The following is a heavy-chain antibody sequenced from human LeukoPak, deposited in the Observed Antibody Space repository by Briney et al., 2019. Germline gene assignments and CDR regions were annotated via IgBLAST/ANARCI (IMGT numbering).Heavy chain of an antibody. J-gene: IGHJ6*04. D-gene: IGHD3-9*01. V-gene: IGHV4-4*02. CDR1: GGFISSNNW. CDR3: ARKGPYYNSLTGYYKNGLDV. Sequence: SGTLSLTCAVSGGFISSNNWWNWVRQPPGKGLEWVGEIYHSGSTNYNPSLESRVIISVDKSKNQFSLKLSSVTAADTAVYYCARKGPYYNSLTGYYKNGLDVWGKGTTVFVSS. CDR2: IYHSGST.